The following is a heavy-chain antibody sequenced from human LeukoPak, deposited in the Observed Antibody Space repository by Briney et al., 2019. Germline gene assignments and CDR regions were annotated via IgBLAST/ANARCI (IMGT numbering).Heavy chain of an antibody. D-gene: IGHD6-6*01. CDR2: ISGSGGYT. CDR1: GFIFSSYA. J-gene: IGHJ6*03. Sequence: GGSLRLSCAASGFIFSSYAMSWVRQAPGKGLEWVSAISGSGGYTYHADSVKGRFTISRDNSKNTLYLQMNSLRAEDTAVYYCAKAGQYSSSLSPYYYYYYMDVWGKGTTVTVSS. CDR3: AKAGQYSSSLSPYYYYYYMDV. V-gene: IGHV3-23*01.